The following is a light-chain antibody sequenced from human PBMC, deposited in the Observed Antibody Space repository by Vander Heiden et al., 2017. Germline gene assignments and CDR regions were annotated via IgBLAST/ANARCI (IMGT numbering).Light chain of an antibody. J-gene: IGKJ1*01. Sequence: VMTQSPATLSVSPGERATLSCRASQSVSSNLAWYQQKPGQPPRLLIYGASTRTTGIPARFSGSGSGTEFTLTISSLQSEDFAVYYCQQYNNWPPWTFGQGTKVEIK. V-gene: IGKV3-15*01. CDR3: QQYNNWPPWT. CDR1: QSVSSN. CDR2: GAS.